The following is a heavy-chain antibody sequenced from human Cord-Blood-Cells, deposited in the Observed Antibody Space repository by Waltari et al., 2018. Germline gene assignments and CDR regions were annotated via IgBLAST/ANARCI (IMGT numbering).Heavy chain of an antibody. D-gene: IGHD3-3*01. CDR3: AGGILEWLTIDY. J-gene: IGHJ4*02. Sequence: QVQLQQWGAGLLKTSETLSLTCAVYGGSFSGYYWSWTRQPPGKGLGWIGEINHSGSTNYNPSLKSRVTISVDTSKNQFSLKLSSVTAANTAVYYCAGGILEWLTIDYWGQGTLVTVSS. CDR2: INHSGST. V-gene: IGHV4-34*01. CDR1: GGSFSGYY.